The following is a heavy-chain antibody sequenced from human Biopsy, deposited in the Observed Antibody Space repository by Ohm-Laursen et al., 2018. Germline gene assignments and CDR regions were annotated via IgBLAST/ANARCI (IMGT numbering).Heavy chain of an antibody. V-gene: IGHV1-2*02. CDR1: GFSFTGYY. D-gene: IGHD6-19*01. Sequence: ASVKVSCKASGFSFTGYYIHWVRQAPGQGLEWMGWISPKSGGTNYAQKFQGNITMTKNTSMSTAYMEMSRLRSDDTAVYYCALQSVAQMKNFDYWGQGSLVTVSS. J-gene: IGHJ4*02. CDR2: ISPKSGGT. CDR3: ALQSVAQMKNFDY.